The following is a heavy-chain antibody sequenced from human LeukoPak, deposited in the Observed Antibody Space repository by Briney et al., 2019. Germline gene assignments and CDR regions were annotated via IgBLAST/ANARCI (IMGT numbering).Heavy chain of an antibody. J-gene: IGHJ4*02. CDR3: ARAATVTTLDY. V-gene: IGHV3-11*01. CDR2: ISSSDSTI. CDR1: GFTFSDYY. Sequence: GGSLRLSCAASGFTFSDYYMSWIRQAPGKGLEWVSYISSSDSTIYYADSVKGRFTISRDNAKNSLYLQVNSLRAEDTAVYYCARAATVTTLDYWGQGTLVTVSS. D-gene: IGHD4-17*01.